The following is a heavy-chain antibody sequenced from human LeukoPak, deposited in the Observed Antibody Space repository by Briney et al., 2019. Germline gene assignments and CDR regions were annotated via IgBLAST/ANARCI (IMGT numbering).Heavy chain of an antibody. D-gene: IGHD1-26*01. Sequence: ASVKVSCKAFGYTFTSNYMHWVRQAPGQGLEWMGLINPTGGSTGYAQKFQGRVTITADESTSTACMELTSLRSEDTAVYYCARDRLPVGATGWFDPWGQGTLVTVSS. CDR2: INPTGGST. CDR1: GYTFTSNY. V-gene: IGHV1-46*01. CDR3: ARDRLPVGATGWFDP. J-gene: IGHJ5*02.